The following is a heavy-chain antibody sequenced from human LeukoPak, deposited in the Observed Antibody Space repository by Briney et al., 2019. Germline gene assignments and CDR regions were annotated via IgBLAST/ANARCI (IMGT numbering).Heavy chain of an antibody. V-gene: IGHV3-30*18. D-gene: IGHD6-19*01. J-gene: IGHJ6*04. Sequence: GGSLRLSCAASGFAFSSYGMHWVRQAPGKGLEGVAVISYDGSNKYYADSVKGRFTISRDNPKNTLDLQMNSLRAEDTAVYYCAKDLRVTAVAGSPLDVWGKGTTVTVSS. CDR3: AKDLRVTAVAGSPLDV. CDR1: GFAFSSYG. CDR2: ISYDGSNK.